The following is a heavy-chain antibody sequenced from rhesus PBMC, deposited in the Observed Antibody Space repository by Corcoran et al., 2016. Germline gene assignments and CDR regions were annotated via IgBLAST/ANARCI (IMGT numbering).Heavy chain of an antibody. CDR2: IDPSDSDT. J-gene: IGHJ4*01. Sequence: EVQLVQSGAEVKRPGESLKISCKTSGYSFTSYWISWVRQLPSKGLWCMGAIDPSDSDTRYNPSCKVKVTISADKSISTAYLQWSRLKASDTATYYCAKGGWGDLFDYWGQGVLVTVSS. CDR1: GYSFTSYW. D-gene: IGHD3-34*01. V-gene: IGHV5-20*01. CDR3: AKGGWGDLFDY.